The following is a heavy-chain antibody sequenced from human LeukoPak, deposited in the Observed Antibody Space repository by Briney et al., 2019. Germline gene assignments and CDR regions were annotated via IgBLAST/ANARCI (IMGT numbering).Heavy chain of an antibody. V-gene: IGHV4-34*01. J-gene: IGHJ6*02. CDR1: GGSFSGYY. CDR3: ARGAAIITAYYYYGMDV. CDR2: INHSEST. D-gene: IGHD5-18*01. Sequence: SETLSLTCAVYGGSFSGYYWSWIRQPPGKGLEWIGEINHSESTNYNPSLKSRVTISVDTSKNQFSLKLSSVTAADTAVYYCARGAAIITAYYYYGMDVWGQGTTVTVSS.